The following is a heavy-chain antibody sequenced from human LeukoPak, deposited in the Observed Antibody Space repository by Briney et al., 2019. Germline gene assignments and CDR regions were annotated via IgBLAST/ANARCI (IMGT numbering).Heavy chain of an antibody. V-gene: IGHV3-23*01. CDR2: ISDNGGST. CDR3: AKSRGIYDNSGWRTFDY. J-gene: IGHJ4*02. Sequence: GGSLRLSCAASGFTFNIYTMSWVRQAPGKGLEWVSIISDNGGSTYYADSVRGRFTISRDNSKNTLYLQMNSLRAEDTAIYYCAKSRGIYDNSGWRTFDYWGQGTLVTVSS. D-gene: IGHD6-19*01. CDR1: GFTFNIYT.